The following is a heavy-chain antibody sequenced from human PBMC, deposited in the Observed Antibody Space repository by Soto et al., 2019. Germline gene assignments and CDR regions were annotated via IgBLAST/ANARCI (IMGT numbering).Heavy chain of an antibody. D-gene: IGHD1-26*01. CDR3: ARDRHIVGATPEFDY. Sequence: PSETLSLTCTVSGGSISSYYWSWIRQPPGKGLEWIGYIYYSGSTNYNPSLKSRVTISVDTSKNQFSLKLSSVTAADTAVYYCARDRHIVGATPEFDYWGQGTLVTVSS. CDR2: IYYSGST. CDR1: GGSISSYY. V-gene: IGHV4-59*01. J-gene: IGHJ4*02.